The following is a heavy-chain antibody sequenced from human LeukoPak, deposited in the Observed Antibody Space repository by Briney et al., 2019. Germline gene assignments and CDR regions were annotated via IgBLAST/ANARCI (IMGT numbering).Heavy chain of an antibody. J-gene: IGHJ4*02. V-gene: IGHV3-21*01. CDR3: AREGATAGSGYYFDY. Sequence: PGGSLRLSCAASGFIFSGYSMNWVRQAPGKGLEWVSSISSSSSPIYYADSVKGRFTISRDNTKKSLYLQMNSLRAEDTAVYYCAREGATAGSGYYFDYWGQGSLVTVSS. CDR1: GFIFSGYS. D-gene: IGHD6-13*01. CDR2: ISSSSSPI.